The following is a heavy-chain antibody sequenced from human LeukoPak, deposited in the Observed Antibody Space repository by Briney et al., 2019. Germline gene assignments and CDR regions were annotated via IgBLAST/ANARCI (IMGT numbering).Heavy chain of an antibody. CDR1: GGSFSGYY. D-gene: IGHD6-13*01. Sequence: SETLSLTCAVYGGSFSGYYWSWIRQPPGKGLEWIGIIYHSGSTYYNPSLKSRVTISVDTSKNQFSLKLTSVTAADTAVCYCARRDSRNWFDPWGQGTLVTVSS. V-gene: IGHV4-34*01. CDR2: IYHSGST. J-gene: IGHJ5*02. CDR3: ARRDSRNWFDP.